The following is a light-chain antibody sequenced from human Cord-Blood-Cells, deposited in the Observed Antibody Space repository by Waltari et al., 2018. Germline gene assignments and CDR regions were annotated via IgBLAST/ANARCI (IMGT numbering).Light chain of an antibody. J-gene: IGKJ1*01. V-gene: IGKV3-11*01. Sequence: EIVLTQSPATLSLSPGERATLSCRASQSVSSYLDWYQQKPGQAPRLLIYDASNRATGIPARFSGSGSGTDFTLTISSLEPEDFAVYYCQQRWTFGQGTKVEIK. CDR2: DAS. CDR1: QSVSSY. CDR3: QQRWT.